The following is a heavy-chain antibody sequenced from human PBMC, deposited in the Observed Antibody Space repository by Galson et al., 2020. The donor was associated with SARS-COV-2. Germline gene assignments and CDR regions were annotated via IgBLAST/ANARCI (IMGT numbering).Heavy chain of an antibody. Sequence: KMSGPTLVNPTQTLTLTCTFSGFSLSTSGVGVGWIRQPPGKALEWLALIYWDDDKRYSPSLKSRLTITKDTSKNQVVLTMTNMDPVDTATYYCARKMTTVVTNYFDYWGQGTLVTVSS. CDR1: GFSLSTSGVG. D-gene: IGHD4-17*01. CDR2: IYWDDDK. V-gene: IGHV2-5*02. CDR3: ARKMTTVVTNYFDY. J-gene: IGHJ4*02.